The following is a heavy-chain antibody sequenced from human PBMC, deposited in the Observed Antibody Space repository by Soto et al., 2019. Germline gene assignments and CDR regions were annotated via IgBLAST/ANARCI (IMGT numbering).Heavy chain of an antibody. CDR1: GGAFSSYS. D-gene: IGHD3-22*01. J-gene: IGHJ4*02. V-gene: IGHV1-69*06. CDR2: IIPIFGTA. CDR3: ASLYYYDSSGYYQFDY. Sequence: SVKVSWKASGGAFSSYSISWVLQAPGQGLEWMGGIIPIFGTANYAQKFQGRVTITADKSTSTAYMELSSLRSEDTAVYYCASLYYYDSSGYYQFDYWGQGTLVTVSS.